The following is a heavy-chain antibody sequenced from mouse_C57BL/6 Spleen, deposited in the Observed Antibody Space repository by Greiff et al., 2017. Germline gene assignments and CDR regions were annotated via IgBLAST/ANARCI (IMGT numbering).Heavy chain of an antibody. V-gene: IGHV5-17*01. CDR2: ISRGSSTI. CDR3: ARWPSYAMDY. J-gene: IGHJ4*01. CDR1: GFTFSDYG. Sequence: EVQRVESGGGLVKPGGSLKLSCAASGFTFSDYGMHWVRQAPEKGLEWVAYISRGSSTIYYADTVKGRFTISRDNAKNTLFLQMTSLRSEDTAMYYCARWPSYAMDYWGQGTSVTVSS.